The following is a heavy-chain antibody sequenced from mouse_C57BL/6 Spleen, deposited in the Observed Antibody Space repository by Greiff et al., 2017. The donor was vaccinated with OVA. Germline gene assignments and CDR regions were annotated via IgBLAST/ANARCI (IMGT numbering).Heavy chain of an antibody. CDR3: TRGGDYDGPWFAY. CDR1: GYTFTDYE. J-gene: IGHJ3*01. D-gene: IGHD2-4*01. CDR2: IDPETGGT. Sequence: QVQLQQSGAELVRPGASVTLSCKASGYTFTDYEMHWVKQKPVHGLEWIGAIDPETGGTAYNQKFKGKAILTADKSSSTAYMDLRSLTSEDSAVYYCTRGGDYDGPWFAYWGQGTLVTVSA. V-gene: IGHV1-15*01.